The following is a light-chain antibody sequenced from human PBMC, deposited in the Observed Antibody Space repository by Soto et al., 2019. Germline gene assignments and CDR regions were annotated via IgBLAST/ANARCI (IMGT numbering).Light chain of an antibody. CDR1: QSVSSR. V-gene: IGKV3-15*01. J-gene: IGKJ2*01. CDR2: DAS. Sequence: EIVMTQSPATLSVSQGERATLSCRASQSVSSRLAWYQQKPGQAPRLLIYDASTRATGIPARFSGSGSGTEFTLTISSLQSEDFAVYYCQQYKNWPPTYTFGQGTKLEIK. CDR3: QQYKNWPPTYT.